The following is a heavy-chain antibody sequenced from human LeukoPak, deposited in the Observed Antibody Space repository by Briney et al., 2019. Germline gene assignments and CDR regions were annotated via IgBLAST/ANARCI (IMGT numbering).Heavy chain of an antibody. CDR1: GFIFSDYY. CDR2: IDSSGDVI. CDR3: AKGIHSSSWHWYDP. J-gene: IGHJ5*02. V-gene: IGHV3-11*01. Sequence: GGSLRLSCAASGFIFSDYYMTWIRQTPGKGLEWLSYIDSSGDVIYYADSVKGRFTISRDNAKNSLYLQMNSLRPEDTAVYYCAKGIHSSSWHWYDPWGQGTLVTVSS. D-gene: IGHD6-13*01.